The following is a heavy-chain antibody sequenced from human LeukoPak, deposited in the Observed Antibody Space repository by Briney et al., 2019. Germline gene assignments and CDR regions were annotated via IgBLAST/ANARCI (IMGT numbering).Heavy chain of an antibody. CDR2: IHYTGST. V-gene: IGHV4-59*08. Sequence: SETLSLTCTVSGDSISTYYWSWVRQPPGKGLEWIAYIHYTGSTKYNPSLKSRVTISLDTPKEQFSLGLSSVTAADTAVYYCARTRYCSGTSCYFDYWGQGTLVTVSS. D-gene: IGHD2-2*01. CDR1: GDSISTYY. J-gene: IGHJ4*02. CDR3: ARTRYCSGTSCYFDY.